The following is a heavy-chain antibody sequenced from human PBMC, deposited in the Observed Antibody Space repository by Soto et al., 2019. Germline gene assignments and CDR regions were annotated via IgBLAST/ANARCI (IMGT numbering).Heavy chain of an antibody. CDR2: INAANGDT. CDR3: ARVVPGAEAWFGP. J-gene: IGHJ5*02. CDR1: GYTFTSYG. Sequence: ASVKVSCKASGYTFTSYGIHWVRQAPGQRLEWMGWINAANGDTKYSPKFQGRVTITRDTSASTAYMELSSLRSDDTAVYYCARVVPGAEAWFGPWGQGTLVTVSS. D-gene: IGHD2-2*01. V-gene: IGHV1-3*01.